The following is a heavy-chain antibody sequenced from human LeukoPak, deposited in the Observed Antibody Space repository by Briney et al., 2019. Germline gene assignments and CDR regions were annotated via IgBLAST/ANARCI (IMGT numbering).Heavy chain of an antibody. CDR2: IWYDGSNK. CDR1: RFTFSSYG. J-gene: IGHJ3*02. V-gene: IGHV3-33*01. Sequence: GGSLRLSCAASRFTFSSYGMHWVRQAPGKGLEWVAVIWYDGSNKYYADSVKGRFTISRDNSKNTLYLQMNSLRAEDTAVYYCAREEIAFDIWGQGTMVTVSS. CDR3: AREEIAFDI.